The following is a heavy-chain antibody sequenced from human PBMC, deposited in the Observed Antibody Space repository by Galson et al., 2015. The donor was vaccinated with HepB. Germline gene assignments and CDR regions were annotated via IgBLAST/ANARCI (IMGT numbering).Heavy chain of an antibody. J-gene: IGHJ2*01. CDR2: LSYDGSNK. D-gene: IGHD2-2*01. CDR3: ARPYRLTRYWYFDL. CDR1: AFTFRSHA. V-gene: IGHV3-30*08. Sequence: FLGDACAASAFTFRSHAMDWAVQAPGKGLGSVAGLSYDGSNKYYADSVKGRFTISRDNSKNTLYPQMNSLRAEDTAVYYCARPYRLTRYWYFDLWGRGTLVTVSS.